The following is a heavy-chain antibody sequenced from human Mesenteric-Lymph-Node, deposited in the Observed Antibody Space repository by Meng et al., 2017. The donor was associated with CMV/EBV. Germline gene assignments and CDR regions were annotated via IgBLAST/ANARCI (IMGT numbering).Heavy chain of an antibody. V-gene: IGHV3-9*01. CDR2: ISWNSGSI. CDR3: AKDILPGTTNDAFDI. Sequence: SLKISCAASGFTFDDYAMHWVRQAPGKGLEWVSGISWNSGSIGYADSVKGRFTISRDNAKNSLYLQMNSLRAEDTALYYCAKDILPGTTNDAFDIWGQGTMVTVSS. D-gene: IGHD1-1*01. J-gene: IGHJ3*02. CDR1: GFTFDDYA.